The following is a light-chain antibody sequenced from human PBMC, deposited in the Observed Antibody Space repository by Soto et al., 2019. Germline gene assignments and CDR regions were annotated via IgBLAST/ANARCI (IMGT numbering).Light chain of an antibody. Sequence: SALTQPASVSGSPGQSITTSCTGTSSDVGGYNYVSWYQQHPGKAPKLMIYEVSNRPPGVSNRFSGSKSGNTASLTISGLQAEDEADYYCSSYTSSSLGVFGTGTKVTVL. V-gene: IGLV2-14*01. J-gene: IGLJ1*01. CDR2: EVS. CDR3: SSYTSSSLGV. CDR1: SSDVGGYNY.